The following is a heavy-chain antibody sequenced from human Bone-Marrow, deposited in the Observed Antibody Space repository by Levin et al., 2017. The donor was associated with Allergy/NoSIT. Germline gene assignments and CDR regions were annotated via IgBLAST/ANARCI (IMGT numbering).Heavy chain of an antibody. CDR2: ISYDGSNK. Sequence: GESLKISCAASGFTFSSYGMHWVRQAPGKGLEWVAVISYDGSNKYYADSVKGRFTISRDNSKNTLYLQMNSLRAEDTAVYYCAKDREGYSGYEGGYVDYWGQGTLVTVSS. CDR3: AKDREGYSGYEGGYVDY. J-gene: IGHJ4*02. D-gene: IGHD5-12*01. V-gene: IGHV3-30*18. CDR1: GFTFSSYG.